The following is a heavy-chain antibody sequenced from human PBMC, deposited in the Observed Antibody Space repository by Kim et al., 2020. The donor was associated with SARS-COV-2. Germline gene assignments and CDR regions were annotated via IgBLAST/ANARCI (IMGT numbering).Heavy chain of an antibody. CDR2: ISSSGSRI. J-gene: IGHJ5*01. D-gene: IGHD2-2*01. V-gene: IGHV3-48*03. CDR3: ATDGGHGTSLNWLGS. Sequence: GGSLRLSCVASEFTFSSHEMTWVRQAPGKGLEWISYISSSGSRIYYADSVKGRFTISRDNAKNSLYLQMDYLRAEDTAVYYCATDGGHGTSLNWLGSWGQGTLVTVSS. CDR1: EFTFSSHE.